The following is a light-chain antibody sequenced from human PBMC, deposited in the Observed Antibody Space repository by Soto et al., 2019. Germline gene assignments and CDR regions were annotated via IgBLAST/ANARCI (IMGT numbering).Light chain of an antibody. Sequence: DIQMTQSPSTLSASVGDRVTITCRASQSISSWLAWYQQKPGKAPKLLIYKASSLESGVPSRFSGSGSGTEFTLIISSLQPDDVATYYCQQYNSYPTFGGGTKVEIK. CDR1: QSISSW. CDR3: QQYNSYPT. V-gene: IGKV1-5*03. J-gene: IGKJ4*01. CDR2: KAS.